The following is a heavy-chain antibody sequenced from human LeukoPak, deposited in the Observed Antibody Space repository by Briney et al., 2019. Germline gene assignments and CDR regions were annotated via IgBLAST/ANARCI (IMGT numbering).Heavy chain of an antibody. D-gene: IGHD2-2*01. Sequence: SETLSLTCTVSGGSISSGDYYWSWIRQPPGKGLEWIGYIYYSGSTYYNPSLKSRVTISVGTSKNQFSMKLSSVTAADTAVYYCARADSVVAPAATSGAFDIWGQGTMVTVSS. CDR1: GGSISSGDYY. CDR3: ARADSVVAPAATSGAFDI. V-gene: IGHV4-30-4*08. CDR2: IYYSGST. J-gene: IGHJ3*02.